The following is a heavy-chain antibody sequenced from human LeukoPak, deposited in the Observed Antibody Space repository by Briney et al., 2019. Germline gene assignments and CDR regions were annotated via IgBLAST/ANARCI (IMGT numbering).Heavy chain of an antibody. CDR2: ISSGGDYI. V-gene: IGHV3-21*01. CDR3: ANAWSNFDF. J-gene: IGHJ4*02. CDR1: GFTFTNYN. Sequence: GGSLRLSCAASGFTFTNYNMNWVRQAPGKGLEWVSSISSGGDYIFYADSVKGRFTISRDNAKNSLYLQMSSLRAEDTAVYYCANAWSNFDFWGQGTLVTVSS.